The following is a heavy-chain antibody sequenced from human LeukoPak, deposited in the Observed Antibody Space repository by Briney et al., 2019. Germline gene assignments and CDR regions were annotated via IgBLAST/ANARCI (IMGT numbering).Heavy chain of an antibody. CDR3: ARTDDYGGNVFDY. Sequence: SETLSLTCTVSGGSISSGGYYWSWIRQHPGKGLEWIGYIYYSGGTYYNPSLKSRVTISVDTSKNQFSLKLSSVTAADTAVYYCARTDDYGGNVFDYWGQGTLVTVSS. CDR2: IYYSGGT. CDR1: GGSISSGGYY. V-gene: IGHV4-31*03. D-gene: IGHD4-23*01. J-gene: IGHJ4*02.